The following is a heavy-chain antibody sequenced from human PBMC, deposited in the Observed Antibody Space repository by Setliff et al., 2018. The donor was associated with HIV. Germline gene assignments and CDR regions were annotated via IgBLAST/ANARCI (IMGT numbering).Heavy chain of an antibody. CDR3: ARGLVVVTDSDYDTNYYYYYYMDV. CDR1: GGSFSGYY. Sequence: SETLSLTCAVFGGSFSGYYWSWIRQPPGKGLEWIGHIYTSGSTNYNPSLKSRVTISIDTSKNQFSLKLSSVTAADTAVYYCARGLVVVTDSDYDTNYYYYYYMDVWGKGTTVTVSS. CDR2: IYTSGST. V-gene: IGHV4-34*09. J-gene: IGHJ6*03. D-gene: IGHD5-12*01.